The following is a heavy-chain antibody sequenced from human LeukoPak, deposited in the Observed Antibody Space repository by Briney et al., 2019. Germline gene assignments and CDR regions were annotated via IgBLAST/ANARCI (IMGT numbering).Heavy chain of an antibody. V-gene: IGHV3-7*03. J-gene: IGHJ4*02. Sequence: GGSLRPSCAASGFTFSSYWMSWVRQAPGKGLEWVANIKQDGSEKYYVDSVKGRFTISRDNAKNSLYLQMNSLRAEDTAVYYCARELYYYGSGSSYYFDYWGQGTLVTVSS. CDR3: ARELYYYGSGSSYYFDY. CDR1: GFTFSSYW. CDR2: IKQDGSEK. D-gene: IGHD3-10*01.